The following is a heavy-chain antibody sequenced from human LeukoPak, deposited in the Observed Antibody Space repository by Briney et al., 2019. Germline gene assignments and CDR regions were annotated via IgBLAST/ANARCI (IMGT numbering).Heavy chain of an antibody. CDR1: GGSISSSSYY. CDR2: IYYSGST. CDR3: ARRKGSDSSGYYFDY. Sequence: AETLSLTCTVSGGSISSSSYYWGWIRQPPGKGLEWIGSIYYSGSTYYNPSLKSRVTISVDTSKNQFSLKLSSVTAADTAVYYCARRKGSDSSGYYFDYWGQGTLVTVSS. J-gene: IGHJ4*02. D-gene: IGHD3-22*01. V-gene: IGHV4-39*01.